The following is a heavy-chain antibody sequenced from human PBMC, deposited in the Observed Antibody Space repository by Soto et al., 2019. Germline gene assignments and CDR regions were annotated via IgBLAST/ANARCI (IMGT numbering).Heavy chain of an antibody. Sequence: QVPLQESGPGRVKPSETLSLSCTVSCGSISSYYWRWIRPTTEKGLEWIGYVNDNCGSNYNPSLKSRVAISLDTSKSPFSLKLTSVTATVTGVCYCVPLVFGALHSLVDVWGQGTTGPGSS. J-gene: IGHJ6*02. CDR1: CGSISSYY. V-gene: IGHV4-59*08. D-gene: IGHD3-10*02. CDR3: VPLVFGALHSLVDV. CDR2: VNDNCGS.